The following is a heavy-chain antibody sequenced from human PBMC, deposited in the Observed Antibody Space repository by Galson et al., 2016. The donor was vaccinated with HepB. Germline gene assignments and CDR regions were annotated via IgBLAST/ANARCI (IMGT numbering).Heavy chain of an antibody. CDR2: LSHDGVTK. J-gene: IGHJ4*02. CDR1: EFTFNNCP. CDR3: AREWELGGYFDY. Sequence: SLRLSCAASEFTFNNCPLHWVRQAPGKGLEWVAVLSHDGVTKFYADSVRARFTISRDKSKTTVYLQMDGLSAEDTAVYCCAREWELGGYFDYWGQGTLVTVSS. D-gene: IGHD1-26*01. V-gene: IGHV3-30-3*01.